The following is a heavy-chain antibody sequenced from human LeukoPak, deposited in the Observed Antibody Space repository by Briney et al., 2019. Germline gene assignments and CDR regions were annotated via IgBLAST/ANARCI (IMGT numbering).Heavy chain of an antibody. J-gene: IGHJ4*02. CDR3: ARDSHRWELVGGGLNVDY. CDR1: GFTFSSYS. CDR2: ISSSSSYI. Sequence: PGGSLRLSCAASGFTFSSYSMNWVRQAPGKGLEWVSSISSSSSYIYYADSVKGRFTISRDNAKNSLYLQMNSLRAEDTAVYYCARDSHRWELVGGGLNVDYWGQGTLVTVSS. D-gene: IGHD1-26*01. V-gene: IGHV3-21*01.